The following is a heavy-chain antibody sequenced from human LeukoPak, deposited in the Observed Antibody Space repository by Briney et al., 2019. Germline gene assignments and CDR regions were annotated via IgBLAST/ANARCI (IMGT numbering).Heavy chain of an antibody. Sequence: ASVKVSCKASGYTFTDYYIHWVRQAPGQGLEWMGWINPNSGGTYSAQNFQGRVTMTRDTSISTAYMELSSLRSDDTAVYYCARAHSSTWYDLWGQGTLVTVSS. CDR3: ARAHSSTWYDL. CDR1: GYTFTDYY. D-gene: IGHD3-22*01. CDR2: INPNSGGT. J-gene: IGHJ5*02. V-gene: IGHV1-2*02.